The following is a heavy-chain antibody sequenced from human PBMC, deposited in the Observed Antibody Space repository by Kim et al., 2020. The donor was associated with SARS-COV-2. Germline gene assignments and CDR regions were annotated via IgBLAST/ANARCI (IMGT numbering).Heavy chain of an antibody. V-gene: IGHV4-38-2*02. CDR3: ARVIMGAAILFDP. CDR2: VFRSGAA. CDR1: GFSIRSDNY. D-gene: IGHD1-26*01. J-gene: IGHJ5*02. Sequence: SETLSLTCSVSGFSIRSDNYWGLLRQPPGKGLEWIGSVFRSGAAYYNPSLKSRVTTSVDTSKNQFSLKLTSVTAADTAMYYCARVIMGAAILFDPWGQGTHATV.